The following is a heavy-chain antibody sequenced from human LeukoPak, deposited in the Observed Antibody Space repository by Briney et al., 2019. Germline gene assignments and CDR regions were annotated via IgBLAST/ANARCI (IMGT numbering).Heavy chain of an antibody. CDR3: ARPESIAARPWATLYYYYYMDV. CDR2: MNPNSGNT. D-gene: IGHD6-6*01. V-gene: IGHV1-8*01. J-gene: IGHJ6*03. Sequence: ASVKVSCKASGYTFTSYDINWVRQATGQGLEWMGWMNPNSGNTDYAQKFQGRVTMTRNNSISTAYLELSSLRSEDTAVYYCARPESIAARPWATLYYYYYMDVWGKGSTVTV. CDR1: GYTFTSYD.